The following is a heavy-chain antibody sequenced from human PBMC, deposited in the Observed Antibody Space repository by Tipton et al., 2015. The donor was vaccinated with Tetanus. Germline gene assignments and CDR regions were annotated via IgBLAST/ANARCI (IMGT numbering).Heavy chain of an antibody. D-gene: IGHD3-10*01. J-gene: IGHJ3*02. V-gene: IGHV3-23*03. CDR2: IFSDDDST. Sequence: SLRLSCAASGFTFRTYDMSWVRQAPGKGLEWVSVIFSDDDSTYHADSVKGRFTISRDNSKNTLYLQMNSLRAGDTAVYYCAKSRASSHYRGAFEIWGQGTMVTVSS. CDR3: AKSRASSHYRGAFEI. CDR1: GFTFRTYD.